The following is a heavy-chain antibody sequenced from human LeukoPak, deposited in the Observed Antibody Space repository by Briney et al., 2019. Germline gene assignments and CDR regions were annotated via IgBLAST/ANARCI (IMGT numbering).Heavy chain of an antibody. CDR3: ATSSGYGFLFEY. D-gene: IGHD3-22*01. CDR2: FDPEDGET. V-gene: IGHV1-24*01. Sequence: ASVKVSCKVSGYTLTDLSMHWVRQAPGKGLEWMGGFDPEDGETIYEQNFQGRVTMTEDTSTDTAYMEVRSLRSEDTAVYYCATSSGYGFLFEYWGQGTLVTVSS. J-gene: IGHJ4*02. CDR1: GYTLTDLS.